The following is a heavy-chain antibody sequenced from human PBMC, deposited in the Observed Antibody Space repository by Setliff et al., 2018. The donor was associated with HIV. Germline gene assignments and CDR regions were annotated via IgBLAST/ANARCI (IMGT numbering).Heavy chain of an antibody. CDR2: ISDDGSNK. D-gene: IGHD1-26*01. CDR1: GFTFTNYA. Sequence: GGTLRLSCAASGFTFTNYAMSWVRQAPGKGLECVSGKGLEWVARISDDGSNKYYVDSVKGRFTISRDNSKSTLFLRMNSLRIEDTAVYYCARDRGAYSGQGTLVTVSS. J-gene: IGHJ4*02. V-gene: IGHV3-30*14. CDR3: ARDRGAY.